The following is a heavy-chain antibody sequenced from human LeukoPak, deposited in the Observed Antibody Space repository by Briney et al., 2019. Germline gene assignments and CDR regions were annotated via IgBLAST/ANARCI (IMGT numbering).Heavy chain of an antibody. CDR3: ARTTYYDFWSGWGAFDI. J-gene: IGHJ3*02. Sequence: PSETLSLTCTVSGGSISSSHYYWSWIRQPPGKGLEWIGYIYYSGSTNYNPSLKSRVTISVDTSKNQFSLKLSSVTAADTAVYYCARTTYYDFWSGWGAFDIWGQGTMVTVSS. V-gene: IGHV4-61*01. D-gene: IGHD3-3*01. CDR1: GGSISSSHYY. CDR2: IYYSGST.